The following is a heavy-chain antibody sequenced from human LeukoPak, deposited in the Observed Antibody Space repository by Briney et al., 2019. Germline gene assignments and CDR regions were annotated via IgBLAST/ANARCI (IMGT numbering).Heavy chain of an antibody. CDR1: GFIVTSNH. Sequence: GGSLRLSCAASGFIVTSNHMNWVRQAPGKGLEWVSVIYSSGSTYYADSVKGRFTISRDNSKNTLYLQMNSLRAEDTAIYYCARGIYGPNDAFDIWGQGTMVTVSS. J-gene: IGHJ3*02. CDR2: IYSSGST. V-gene: IGHV3-53*01. D-gene: IGHD4-17*01. CDR3: ARGIYGPNDAFDI.